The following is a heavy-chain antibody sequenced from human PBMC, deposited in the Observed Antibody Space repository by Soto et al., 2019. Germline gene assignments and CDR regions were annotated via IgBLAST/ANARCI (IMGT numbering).Heavy chain of an antibody. Sequence: PGGSLRLSCASSGFTFSSYWMSWVRQAPGKGLEWVANIKQDGSEKYYVDSVKGRFTISRDNAKNSLYLQMNSLRAEDTAVYYCARGDFSWYFDYWGQGTLVTVSS. V-gene: IGHV3-7*03. D-gene: IGHD3-3*01. CDR2: IKQDGSEK. CDR1: GFTFSSYW. J-gene: IGHJ4*02. CDR3: ARGDFSWYFDY.